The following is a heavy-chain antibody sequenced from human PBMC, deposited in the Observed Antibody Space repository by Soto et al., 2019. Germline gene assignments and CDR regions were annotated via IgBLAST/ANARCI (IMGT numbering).Heavy chain of an antibody. J-gene: IGHJ6*02. D-gene: IGHD5-18*01. CDR1: GGSISSGGYY. V-gene: IGHV4-31*03. CDR2: IYYSGST. Sequence: SETLSLTCTVSGGSISSGGYYWSWIRQHPGKGLEWIGYIYYSGSTYYNPSLKSRVTIPVDTSKNQFSLKLSSVTAADTAVYYCARGRYNFGYSYGGYYYYGMDVWGQGTTVTVSS. CDR3: ARGRYNFGYSYGGYYYYGMDV.